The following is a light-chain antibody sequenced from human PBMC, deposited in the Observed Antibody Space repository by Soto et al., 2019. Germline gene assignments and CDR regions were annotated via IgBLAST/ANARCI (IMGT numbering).Light chain of an antibody. Sequence: QSVLTQPASVSGSPGQSIAISCTGNISDVGTYDYVSWYQQHPNSAPKLMIYEVRNRPSGVSNRFSGSKSVNTATLTISGLQAEDEADYYCSSHTITNTRVFGTGTKVTVL. CDR2: EVR. J-gene: IGLJ1*01. CDR3: SSHTITNTRV. CDR1: ISDVGTYDY. V-gene: IGLV2-14*03.